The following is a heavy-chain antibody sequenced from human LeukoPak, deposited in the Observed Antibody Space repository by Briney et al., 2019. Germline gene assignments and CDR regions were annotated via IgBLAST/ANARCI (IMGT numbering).Heavy chain of an antibody. V-gene: IGHV3-30*03. CDR1: GFTFSSYS. Sequence: GGSLRLSCAASGFTFSSYSMNWVRQAPGKGLEWVAVISYDGSNKYYADSVKGRFTISRDNSKNTLYLQMNSLRAEDTAVYYCARDLTSYRGYSGYGPSGYWGQGTLVTVSS. CDR2: ISYDGSNK. D-gene: IGHD5-12*01. J-gene: IGHJ4*02. CDR3: ARDLTSYRGYSGYGPSGY.